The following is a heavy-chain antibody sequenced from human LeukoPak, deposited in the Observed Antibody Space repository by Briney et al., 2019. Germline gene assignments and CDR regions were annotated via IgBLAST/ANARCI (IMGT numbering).Heavy chain of an antibody. CDR2: IYTSGST. D-gene: IGHD6-25*01. V-gene: IGHV4-61*02. J-gene: IGHJ5*02. CDR3: ARDGS. CDR1: GGSISSGGYY. Sequence: PSETLSLTCTVSGGSISSGGYYWSWIRQPAGKGLEWIGRIYTSGSTNYNPSLKSRVTMSVDTSKNQFSLKLSSVTAADTAVYYCARDGSWGQGTPVTVSS.